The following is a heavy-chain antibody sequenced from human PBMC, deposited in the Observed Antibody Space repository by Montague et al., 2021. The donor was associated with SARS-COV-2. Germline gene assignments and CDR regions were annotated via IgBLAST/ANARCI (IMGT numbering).Heavy chain of an antibody. CDR3: ARDRDWDDWCGMDV. D-gene: IGHD2-21*01. J-gene: IGHJ6*02. CDR1: GFIFSSYE. CDR2: ISSSGGGSTK. Sequence: SLRLSCAASGFIFSSYEMNWVRQAPGKGLEWISYISSSGGGSTKHYTDSVKGRFTISRDNAKNSLYLQMNSLRVEDTAIYYCARDRDWDDWCGMDVWSQGTTVTVSS. V-gene: IGHV3-48*03.